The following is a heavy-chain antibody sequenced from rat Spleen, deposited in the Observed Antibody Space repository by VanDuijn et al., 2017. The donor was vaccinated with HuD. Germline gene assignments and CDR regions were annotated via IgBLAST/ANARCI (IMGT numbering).Heavy chain of an antibody. V-gene: IGHV5-7*01. Sequence: EVQLVESGGGLVQPGRSMKLSCAASGFPFSNYDMAWVRQAPKAGLEWVATISYDGGTTNYRDSVKGRFTISRDNAKSTLYLQMNSLRSEDTATYYCTRNWDYWGRGVMVTVSS. CDR3: TRNWDY. CDR2: ISYDGGTT. J-gene: IGHJ2*01. D-gene: IGHD3-6*01. CDR1: GFPFSNYD.